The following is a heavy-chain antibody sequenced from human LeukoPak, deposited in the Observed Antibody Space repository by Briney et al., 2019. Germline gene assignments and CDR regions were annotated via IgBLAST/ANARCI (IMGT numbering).Heavy chain of an antibody. CDR2: MNPNSDNT. CDR1: GYTFTSYD. D-gene: IGHD6-6*01. J-gene: IGHJ6*03. CDR3: ARAVRYRSSSKRRRYYYYMDV. V-gene: IGHV1-8*03. Sequence: ASVKVSCKASGYTFTSYDINWVRQATGQGLEWMGWMNPNSDNTVYAQKFQGRVTITTNTSIRTACMELSSMRSEDTAVYYCARAVRYRSSSKRRRYYYYMDVWGKGTTVTVSS.